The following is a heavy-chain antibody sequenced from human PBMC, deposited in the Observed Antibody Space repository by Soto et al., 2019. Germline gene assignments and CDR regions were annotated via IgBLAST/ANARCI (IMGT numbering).Heavy chain of an antibody. J-gene: IGHJ5*02. CDR1: GYSFTSYW. Sequence: GESLKISCKGSGYSFTSYWIGWVRQMPGKGLEWMGIIYPVDSDTRYSPSFQGQVTISADKSISTAYLQWSSLKASDTAMYYCARHGYSSSWYLGRFDPWGQGTLVTVSS. CDR2: IYPVDSDT. CDR3: ARHGYSSSWYLGRFDP. V-gene: IGHV5-51*01. D-gene: IGHD6-13*01.